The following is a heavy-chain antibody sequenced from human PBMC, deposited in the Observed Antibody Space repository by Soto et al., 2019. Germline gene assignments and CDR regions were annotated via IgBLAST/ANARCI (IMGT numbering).Heavy chain of an antibody. CDR1: GGSISSSSYY. Sequence: QLQLQESGPGLVKPSETLSLTCTVSGGSISSSSYYWGWIRQPPGKGLEWIGSIYYSGSTYYNPSLKSRVTISVDTSKNQFSLKLSSVTAADTAVYYCARRVTAAGTGYFDYWGQGTLVTVAS. CDR2: IYYSGST. CDR3: ARRVTAAGTGYFDY. D-gene: IGHD6-13*01. V-gene: IGHV4-39*01. J-gene: IGHJ4*02.